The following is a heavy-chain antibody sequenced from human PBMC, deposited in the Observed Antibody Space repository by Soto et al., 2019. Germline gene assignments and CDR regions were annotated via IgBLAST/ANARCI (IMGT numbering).Heavy chain of an antibody. V-gene: IGHV1-69*01. J-gene: IGHJ6*02. Sequence: QVQLVQSGAEVKKPGSSVKVSCKASGGTFSSYAISWVRQAPGQGLEWMGGIIPIFGTANYAQKFQGRVTITADESTSTAYMELSSLRSEDTAVYYCAREGYCSGGSCYYYGMDVWGPGTTVTVSS. CDR2: IIPIFGTA. CDR3: AREGYCSGGSCYYYGMDV. CDR1: GGTFSSYA. D-gene: IGHD2-15*01.